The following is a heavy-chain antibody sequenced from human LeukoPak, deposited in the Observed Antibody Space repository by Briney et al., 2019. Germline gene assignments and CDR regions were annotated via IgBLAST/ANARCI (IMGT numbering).Heavy chain of an antibody. CDR2: ISYDGGGT. Sequence: GGSLRLSCGASGFTFSDYWMHWVRQTPGKGLVWVSRISYDGGGTNYADSVRGRFTISRDNAKNTLYLQMNSLRVEDTAVYYCAKADCSDIGCYVKDYWGQGTLVTVSS. V-gene: IGHV3-74*01. CDR1: GFTFSDYW. J-gene: IGHJ4*02. CDR3: AKADCSDIGCYVKDY. D-gene: IGHD2-2*01.